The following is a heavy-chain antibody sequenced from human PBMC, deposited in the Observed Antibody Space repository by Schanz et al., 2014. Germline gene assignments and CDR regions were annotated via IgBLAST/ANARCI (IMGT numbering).Heavy chain of an antibody. D-gene: IGHD2-2*01. CDR1: GFTFSSYG. J-gene: IGHJ4*02. V-gene: IGHV3-49*04. Sequence: EVQLVESGGGVVQFGRSLRLSCVASGFTFSSYGMHWVRQAPGTGLEWVGFIRSKAYGGTKEYAASVKGRFTISRDDSKNSLYLQMNSLKTEDTAMYYCARRASCSRIGCPFDSWGQGTLVTVSS. CDR3: ARRASCSRIGCPFDS. CDR2: IRSKAYGGTK.